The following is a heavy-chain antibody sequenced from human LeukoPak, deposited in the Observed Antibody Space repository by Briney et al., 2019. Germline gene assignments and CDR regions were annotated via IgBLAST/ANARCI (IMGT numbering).Heavy chain of an antibody. CDR2: INSYSSHI. Sequence: GGSLRLSCAASGFTFSTSAMNWVRQVPGKGLQWVSSINSYSSHIYYAASVRGRFTVSRDNARNSVFLQTNSLTAEDTAVYYCARDPERYLRTGKFDYWGQGTLVTVSS. CDR3: ARDPERYLRTGKFDY. V-gene: IGHV3-21*01. D-gene: IGHD5/OR15-5a*01. J-gene: IGHJ4*02. CDR1: GFTFSTSA.